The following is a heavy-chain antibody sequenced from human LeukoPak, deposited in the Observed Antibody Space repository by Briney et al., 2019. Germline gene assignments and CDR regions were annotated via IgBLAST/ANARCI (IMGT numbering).Heavy chain of an antibody. V-gene: IGHV3-23*01. CDR1: GFTFSDYY. CDR3: VKDDGWVQYAN. J-gene: IGHJ4*02. CDR2: IRADAVTT. Sequence: GSLRLSCAASGFTFSDYYMSWVRQAPGKGLEWVSGIRADAVTTYYADSVKGRFIISRDNSKNTVYLQMNSLSAEDAAVYYCVKDDGWVQYANWGQGTLVTVSS. D-gene: IGHD5-24*01.